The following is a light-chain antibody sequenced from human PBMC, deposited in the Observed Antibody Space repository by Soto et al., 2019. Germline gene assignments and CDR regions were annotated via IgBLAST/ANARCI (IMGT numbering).Light chain of an antibody. J-gene: IGLJ2*01. Sequence: QSVLTQPRSVSGSPGQSVTISCTGTSSDVGGYNYVSWYQQHPGKAPKLMIYDVSKRPSGVPDRFSGSKSGNTASLTISGLQDEDEADYYCCSHANGVVFGGGTKVTVL. V-gene: IGLV2-11*01. CDR1: SSDVGGYNY. CDR2: DVS. CDR3: CSHANGVV.